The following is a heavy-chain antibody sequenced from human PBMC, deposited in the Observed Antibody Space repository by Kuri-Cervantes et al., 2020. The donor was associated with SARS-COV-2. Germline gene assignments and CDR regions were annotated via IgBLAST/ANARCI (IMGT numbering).Heavy chain of an antibody. Sequence: ASVKVSCKASGYTFTGYYMHWVRQAPGQGLEWMGWINPNSGGTNYAQKFQGRVTMTRDTSIRTAYMELSRLRSDDTAVYYCARGRQVRLRFLEWLFEWFDPWGPRTLVPVSS. J-gene: IGHJ5*02. CDR1: GYTFTGYY. V-gene: IGHV1-2*02. CDR2: INPNSGGT. CDR3: ARGRQVRLRFLEWLFEWFDP. D-gene: IGHD3-3*01.